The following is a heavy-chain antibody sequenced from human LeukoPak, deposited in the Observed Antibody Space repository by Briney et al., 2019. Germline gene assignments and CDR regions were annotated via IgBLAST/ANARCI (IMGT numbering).Heavy chain of an antibody. Sequence: PSETLSLTCGVSGGSVSSTNWRTWIRQPPGKGLEWIGEVHLDGRTNFNPSLKSRLTMSVDLSENHVSLKLTSVTAADTAVYYCAREGGFYRPLDYSGQGTLVTVSS. CDR2: VHLDGRT. V-gene: IGHV4-4*02. J-gene: IGHJ4*02. CDR1: GGSVSSTNW. CDR3: AREGGFYRPLDY. D-gene: IGHD6-25*01.